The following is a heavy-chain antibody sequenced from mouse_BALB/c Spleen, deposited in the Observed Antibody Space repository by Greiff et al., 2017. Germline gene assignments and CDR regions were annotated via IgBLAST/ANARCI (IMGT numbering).Heavy chain of an antibody. D-gene: IGHD4-1*01. V-gene: IGHV1-7*01. CDR1: GYTFTSYW. J-gene: IGHJ2*01. CDR2: INPSTGYT. CDR3: ARTGTVVDY. Sequence: QVQLKQSGAELAKPGASVKMSCKASGYTFTSYWMHWVKQRPGQGLEWIGYINPSTGYTEYNQKFKDKATLTADKSSSTAYMQLSSLTSEDSAVYYCARTGTVVDYWGQGTTLTVSS.